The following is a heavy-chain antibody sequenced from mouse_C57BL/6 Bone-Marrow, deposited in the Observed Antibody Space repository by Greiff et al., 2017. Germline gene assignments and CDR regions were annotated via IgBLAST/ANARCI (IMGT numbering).Heavy chain of an antibody. V-gene: IGHV1-9*01. CDR2: ILPGSGST. CDR1: GYTFTGYW. D-gene: IGHD2-1*01. Sequence: VQLQQSGAELMKPGASVKLSCKATGYTFTGYWIEWVKQRPGHGLEWIGEILPGSGSTNYNEKFKGKATFTADKSSNTAYMQLSSLTTEDSALYYCARYGNCEFAYWGQGTLVTVSA. J-gene: IGHJ3*01. CDR3: ARYGNCEFAY.